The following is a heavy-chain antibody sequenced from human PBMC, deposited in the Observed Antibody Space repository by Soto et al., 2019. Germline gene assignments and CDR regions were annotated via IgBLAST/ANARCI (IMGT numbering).Heavy chain of an antibody. CDR3: ARGRAAYYFDY. D-gene: IGHD6-25*01. Sequence: GGSLRLSCAASGFTFSSYPMHWVRQAPGKGLEHVSSTSGDGRIMYYLDSVKGRFTISRDNSKNTLYLQVGSLRTEDMAVYYCARGRAAYYFDYWGQGALVTVPQ. CDR1: GFTFSSYP. V-gene: IGHV3-64*02. J-gene: IGHJ4*02. CDR2: TSGDGRIM.